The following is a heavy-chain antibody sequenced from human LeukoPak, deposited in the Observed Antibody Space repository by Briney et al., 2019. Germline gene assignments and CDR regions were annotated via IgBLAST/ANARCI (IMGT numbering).Heavy chain of an antibody. CDR1: GFTFSNER. Sequence: GGSLRLSCAASGFTFSNERMHWVRQAPGKGLLWVSYINNDGSSPTYADSVKGRFTISRDNAKNTVYLQMSSLTVEDTGVYFCAKSDPPLPYWGQGALVTVSS. J-gene: IGHJ4*02. CDR2: INNDGSSP. V-gene: IGHV3-74*01. CDR3: AKSDPPLPY.